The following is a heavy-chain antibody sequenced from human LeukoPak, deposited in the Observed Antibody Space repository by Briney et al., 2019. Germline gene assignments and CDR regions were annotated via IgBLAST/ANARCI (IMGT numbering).Heavy chain of an antibody. CDR1: GASMSSFY. V-gene: IGHV4-59*08. Sequence: PSETLTLTGSVSGASMSSFYCSWIRQPPGKGLEWIGYISYSGSTNYNPPLTSRVTIPVDTSKNHFSLKLTSVTAADTALYYCARHAADSRGYFGFWGQGALVTVSS. CDR3: ARHAADSRGYFGF. J-gene: IGHJ4*02. D-gene: IGHD3-22*01. CDR2: ISYSGST.